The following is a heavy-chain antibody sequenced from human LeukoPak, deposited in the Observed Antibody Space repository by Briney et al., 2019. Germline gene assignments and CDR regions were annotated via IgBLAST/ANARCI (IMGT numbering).Heavy chain of an antibody. CDR2: ISGSGGST. V-gene: IGHV3-23*01. CDR1: GFTFSSYA. CDR3: ASRARIVGATKGTFDI. J-gene: IGHJ3*02. D-gene: IGHD1-26*01. Sequence: PGGSLRLSCAASGFTFSSYAMSWVRQAPGKGLEWVSAISGSGGSTYYADSVKGRFTISRDNSKNTLYLQMNSLRAEDTAVYYCASRARIVGATKGTFDIWGQGTMVTVSS.